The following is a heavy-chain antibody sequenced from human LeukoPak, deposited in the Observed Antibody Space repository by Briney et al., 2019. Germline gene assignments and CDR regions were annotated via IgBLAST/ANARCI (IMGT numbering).Heavy chain of an antibody. D-gene: IGHD1-20*01. V-gene: IGHV4-34*01. CDR3: ARVTYNWNRPSYYYYMDV. J-gene: IGHJ6*03. CDR2: INHSGST. CDR1: GGSFSGYY. Sequence: SETLSLTCAVYGGSFSGYYWSWIRQPPGKGLEWIGEINHSGSTNYNPSLKGRVTISVDTSKNQFSLKLSSVTAADTAVYYCARVTYNWNRPSYYYYMDVWGKGTTVTVSS.